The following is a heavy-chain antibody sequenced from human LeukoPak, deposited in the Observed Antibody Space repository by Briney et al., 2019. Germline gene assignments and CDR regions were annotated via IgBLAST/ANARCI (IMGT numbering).Heavy chain of an antibody. CDR1: GFTFDDYA. Sequence: GRSLRLSCAASGFTFDDYAMHWVRQAPGKGLEWGSGISWNSGSIGYADSVKGRFTISRDNAKNSLYLQMNSLRAEDTALYYCAKVAEGYYYGSGSYYYFDYWGQGTLVTVSS. CDR2: ISWNSGSI. J-gene: IGHJ4*02. V-gene: IGHV3-9*01. CDR3: AKVAEGYYYGSGSYYYFDY. D-gene: IGHD3-10*01.